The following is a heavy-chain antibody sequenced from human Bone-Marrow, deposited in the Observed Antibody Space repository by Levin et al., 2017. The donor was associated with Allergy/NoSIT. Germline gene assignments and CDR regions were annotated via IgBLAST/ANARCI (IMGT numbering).Heavy chain of an antibody. CDR2: LSWDGAGV. Sequence: LSLTCAASGFTFDDYAMHWVRQGPGKGLEWVSGLSWDGAGVGYMDSVKGRFTISRDNAKNFVSLEMNSLRPDDTAFYYCAKAPGIAVAGTEFGIDYWGQGTLVTVSS. CDR3: AKAPGIAVAGTEFGIDY. D-gene: IGHD6-19*01. CDR1: GFTFDDYA. J-gene: IGHJ4*02. V-gene: IGHV3-9*01.